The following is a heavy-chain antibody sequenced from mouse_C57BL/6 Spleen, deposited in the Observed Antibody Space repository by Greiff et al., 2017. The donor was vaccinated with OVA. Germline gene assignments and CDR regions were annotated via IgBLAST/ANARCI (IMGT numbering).Heavy chain of an antibody. CDR3: ARRGTGNY. D-gene: IGHD4-1*01. CDR1: GYTFTSYW. J-gene: IGHJ2*01. Sequence: QVHVKQPGAELVRPGSSVKLSCKASGYTFTSYWMDWVKQRPGQGLEWIGNIYPSDSETHYNQKFKDKATLTVDKSSSTAYMQLSSLTSEDSAVYYCARRGTGNYWGQGTTLTVSS. CDR2: IYPSDSET. V-gene: IGHV1-61*01.